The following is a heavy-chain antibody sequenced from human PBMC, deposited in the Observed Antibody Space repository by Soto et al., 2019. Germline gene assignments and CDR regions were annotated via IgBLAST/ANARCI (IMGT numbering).Heavy chain of an antibody. CDR1: GFTFSSYE. CDR2: ISSSGSNK. Sequence: EVQLVESGGGLVQPGGFLRLSCAASGFTFSSYEMNWVRQAPGKGLEWVSYISSSGSNKNYADSVKGRFTISRDNAKNSLYLQMNSLRAEDTAVYYCARYCSGGSCYYSYYYGMDGWGQGTTVTVSS. V-gene: IGHV3-48*03. J-gene: IGHJ6*02. CDR3: ARYCSGGSCYYSYYYGMDG. D-gene: IGHD2-15*01.